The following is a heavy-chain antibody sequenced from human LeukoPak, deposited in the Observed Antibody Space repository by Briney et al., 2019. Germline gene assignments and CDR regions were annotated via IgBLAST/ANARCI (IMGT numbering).Heavy chain of an antibody. CDR1: GFTFSGSA. J-gene: IGHJ6*03. CDR2: IRSKANSYAT. D-gene: IGHD3-3*01. Sequence: GGSLRLSCAASGFTFSGSAMHWVRQASGKGLEWVGRIRSKANSYATAYAASVKGRFTISRDDSKNTAYLQMNSLKTEDTAVYYCTRSRSGWAESLVGYYYYMDVWGKGTTVTVSS. V-gene: IGHV3-73*01. CDR3: TRSRSGWAESLVGYYYYMDV.